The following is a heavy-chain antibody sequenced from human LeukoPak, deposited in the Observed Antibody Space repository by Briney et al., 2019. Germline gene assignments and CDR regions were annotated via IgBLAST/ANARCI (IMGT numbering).Heavy chain of an antibody. CDR1: GGSFSTYY. V-gene: IGHV4-34*01. CDR3: ARGYYGSGTLRDWFDP. J-gene: IGHJ5*02. Sequence: KPSETLSLTCAVYGGSFSTYYWSWIRQPPGKGLEWIGEINHSGSTNYNPSLKSRVTISIDTSKIQFSLKLNSVTAADTAVYYCARGYYGSGTLRDWFDPWGQGTLVTVSS. CDR2: INHSGST. D-gene: IGHD3-10*01.